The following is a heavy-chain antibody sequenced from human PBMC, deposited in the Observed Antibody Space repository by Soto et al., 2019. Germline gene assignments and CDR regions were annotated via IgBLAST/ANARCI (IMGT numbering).Heavy chain of an antibody. Sequence: ETLSLTCTVSGGSISSYYWSWIRQPPGKGLEWIGYIYYSGSTNYNPSLKSRVTISVDTSKNQFSLKLSSVTAADTAVYYRARRKTYYDFWSGYYDYWGQGTLVTVSS. D-gene: IGHD3-3*01. CDR3: ARRKTYYDFWSGYYDY. CDR1: GGSISSYY. V-gene: IGHV4-59*08. J-gene: IGHJ4*02. CDR2: IYYSGST.